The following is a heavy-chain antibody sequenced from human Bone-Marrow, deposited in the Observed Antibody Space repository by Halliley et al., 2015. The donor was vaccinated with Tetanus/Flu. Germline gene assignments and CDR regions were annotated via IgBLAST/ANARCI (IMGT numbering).Heavy chain of an antibody. D-gene: IGHD2-21*02. J-gene: IGHJ4*02. V-gene: IGHV5-51*01. Sequence: GLPYPGDSNTRYRPPFEGQVTFSADKSISTAYLQWSSLRASDTAIYFCARRVTGAGIYYFEFWGQGTLVTVSS. CDR2: PYPGDSNT. CDR3: ARRVTGAGIYYFEF.